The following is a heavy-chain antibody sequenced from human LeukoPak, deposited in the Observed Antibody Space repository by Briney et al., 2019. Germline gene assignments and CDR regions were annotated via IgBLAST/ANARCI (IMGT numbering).Heavy chain of an antibody. CDR3: ARSSYSSSSSV. CDR2: INSDGSEG. Sequence: GGSLRLSCAVSGFTFSGFWMSWSGQARGKGLEWVASINSDGSEGYYADVVKGRFTISRDNAKNSLYLQINSLRAEDTAVYYCARSSYSSSSSVWGQGTMVTVSS. J-gene: IGHJ3*01. CDR1: GFTFSGFW. D-gene: IGHD6-6*01. V-gene: IGHV3-7*03.